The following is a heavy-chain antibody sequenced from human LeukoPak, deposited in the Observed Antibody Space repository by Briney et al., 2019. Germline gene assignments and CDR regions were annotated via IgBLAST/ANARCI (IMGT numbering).Heavy chain of an antibody. V-gene: IGHV3-30*04. Sequence: GGSLRLSCAAPGFTFSSYAMHWVRQAPGKGLEWVAVISYDGSNKYYADSVKGRFTISRDNSKNTLYLQMNSLRAEDTAVYYCAREDYGSGSYSYWGQGTLVTVSS. CDR1: GFTFSSYA. CDR3: AREDYGSGSYSY. J-gene: IGHJ4*02. D-gene: IGHD3-10*01. CDR2: ISYDGSNK.